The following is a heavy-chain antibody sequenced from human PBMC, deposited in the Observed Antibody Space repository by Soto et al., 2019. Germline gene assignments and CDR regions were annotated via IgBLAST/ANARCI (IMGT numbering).Heavy chain of an antibody. V-gene: IGHV1-2*02. CDR3: AGLPTRKTNKVPAAKFDY. CDR2: INPNSGGT. Sequence: ASVKVSCKASGYTFTGYYMHWVRQAPGQGLEWMGWINPNSGGTNYAQKFQGRVTMTRDTSISTAYMELSRLRSDDTAVYYCAGLPTRKTNKVPAAKFDYWGQGTLVTVSS. CDR1: GYTFTGYY. J-gene: IGHJ4*02. D-gene: IGHD2-8*01.